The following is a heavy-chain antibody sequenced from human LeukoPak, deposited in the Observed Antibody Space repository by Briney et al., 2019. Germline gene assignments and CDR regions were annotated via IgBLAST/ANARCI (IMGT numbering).Heavy chain of an antibody. CDR3: TRGGYSDYDYRPLV. Sequence: PSETLSLTCTVSGGSISTYHWSCIRQPPGKGLEWIGYIYHSGTTNYSPSLKSRVTISVDTSKNQLSLKLNSVTAADTAVYYCTRGGYSDYDYRPLVWGQGALVTVSS. V-gene: IGHV4-59*01. D-gene: IGHD5-12*01. CDR2: IYHSGTT. J-gene: IGHJ1*01. CDR1: GGSISTYH.